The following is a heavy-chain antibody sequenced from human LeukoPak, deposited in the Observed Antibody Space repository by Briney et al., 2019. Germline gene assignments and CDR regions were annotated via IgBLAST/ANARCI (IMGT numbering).Heavy chain of an antibody. V-gene: IGHV3-23*01. Sequence: GGSLRLSCAASGFTFSSYAMSWVRQAPGKGLEWVSAISGSGGSTYYADSVKGRFTISRDNSKNTLYLQMNSLRAEDTAVYYCAKTSGSYIRGYFDYWGQGTLVTVSP. D-gene: IGHD1-26*01. CDR3: AKTSGSYIRGYFDY. J-gene: IGHJ4*02. CDR2: ISGSGGST. CDR1: GFTFSSYA.